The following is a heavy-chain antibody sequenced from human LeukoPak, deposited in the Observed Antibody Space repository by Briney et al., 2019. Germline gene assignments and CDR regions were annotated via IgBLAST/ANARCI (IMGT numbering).Heavy chain of an antibody. CDR2: ISYDGSKR. CDR1: GFTFNSYG. V-gene: IGHV3-30*18. Sequence: GGSLRLSCAASGFTFNSYGMYWVRQAPGKGLEWVAVISYDGSKRYYADSVTGRFTVSRDNSKNTLYLQMNSLRAEDTAVYYCAKDLDGDFSSWYGFDYWGQGTLVTVSS. CDR3: AKDLDGDFSSWYGFDY. J-gene: IGHJ4*02. D-gene: IGHD6-13*01.